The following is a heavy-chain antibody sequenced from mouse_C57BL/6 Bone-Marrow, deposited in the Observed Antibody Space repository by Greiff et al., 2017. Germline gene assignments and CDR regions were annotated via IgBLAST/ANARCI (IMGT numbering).Heavy chain of an antibody. J-gene: IGHJ4*01. Sequence: EVKLVESGGGLVQPGGSLSLSCAASGFTFTDYYMSWVRQPPGKALEWLGFIRNKANGYTTEYSASVKGRFTISRDNSQSILYLQMNALRAEDSATYYCARSSVISTVVATPYAMDDWGQGTSGTVSS. CDR3: ARSSVISTVVATPYAMDD. CDR1: GFTFTDYY. CDR2: IRNKANGYTT. D-gene: IGHD1-1*01. V-gene: IGHV7-3*01.